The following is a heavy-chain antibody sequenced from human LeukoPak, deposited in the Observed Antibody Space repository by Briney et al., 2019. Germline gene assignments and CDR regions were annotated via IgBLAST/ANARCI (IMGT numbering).Heavy chain of an antibody. Sequence: SETLSLTCTVSGGSISSSSYYWGWIRQPPGKGLEWIGSIYYSGSTYYNPSLKSRVTISVDTSKNQFSLKLSSVTAADTAVYYCATTSIVVVVAATGPPSYFDYWGQGTLVTVSS. D-gene: IGHD2-15*01. CDR2: IYYSGST. CDR1: GGSISSSSYY. CDR3: ATTSIVVVVAATGPPSYFDY. J-gene: IGHJ4*02. V-gene: IGHV4-39*01.